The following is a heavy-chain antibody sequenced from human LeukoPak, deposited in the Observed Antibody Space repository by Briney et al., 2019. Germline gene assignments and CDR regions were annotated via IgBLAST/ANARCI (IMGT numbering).Heavy chain of an antibody. Sequence: SETLSLTCSVSGGSVSSSNYYWGWIRQPPGEGLEWIGNLYYSGNAYSKPSLKSRLTISIDTSKNQFSLTLTSVTAADTAVYYCASGAYGSGSFVNWGHGTLVTVSS. CDR2: LYYSGNA. CDR3: ASGAYGSGSFVN. CDR1: GGSVSSSNYY. D-gene: IGHD3-10*01. J-gene: IGHJ4*01. V-gene: IGHV4-39*01.